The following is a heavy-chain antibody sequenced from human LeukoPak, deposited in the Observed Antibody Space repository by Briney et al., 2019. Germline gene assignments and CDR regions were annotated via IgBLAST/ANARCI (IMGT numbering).Heavy chain of an antibody. J-gene: IGHJ5*02. CDR1: GGSISSYY. Sequence: ASETLSLTCTVSGGSISSYYWSWIRQPPGKGLEWIGYLYYSGTTNYNPSLRSRVTMSVDTSKNQFSLKLSSVTAADTAVYYCARDPGSGNYDPGWFDPWGQGTLVTVSS. V-gene: IGHV4-59*01. D-gene: IGHD4-23*01. CDR3: ARDPGSGNYDPGWFDP. CDR2: LYYSGTT.